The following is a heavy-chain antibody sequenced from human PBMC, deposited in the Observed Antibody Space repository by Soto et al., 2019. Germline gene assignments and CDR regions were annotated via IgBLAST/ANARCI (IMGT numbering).Heavy chain of an antibody. CDR2: TSHDGSDK. D-gene: IGHD3-10*01. J-gene: IGHJ6*02. Sequence: GGSLRLSCAATGFTFSSYGTHWVRQAPGKGLEWVAVTSHDGSDKYYADSVKGRLAISRDSSKNTVYLQINSLRVEDTAVYYCSKDYYYGSGSSSKGYYGMDVWGQGTMVTVSS. V-gene: IGHV3-30*18. CDR1: GFTFSSYG. CDR3: SKDYYYGSGSSSKGYYGMDV.